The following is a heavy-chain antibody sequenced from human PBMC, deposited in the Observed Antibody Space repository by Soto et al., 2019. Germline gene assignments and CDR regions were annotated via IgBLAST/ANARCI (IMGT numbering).Heavy chain of an antibody. D-gene: IGHD2-15*01. CDR1: GFTFSSYA. Sequence: PGGSLRLSCAASGFTFSSYAMHWVRQAPGKGLEWVAVISYDGSNKYYADSVKGRFTISRDNSKNTLYLQMNSLRAEDTAVYYCARERRGGGYNYYGMDVWGQGTTVTVSS. V-gene: IGHV3-30-3*01. CDR2: ISYDGSNK. J-gene: IGHJ6*02. CDR3: ARERRGGGYNYYGMDV.